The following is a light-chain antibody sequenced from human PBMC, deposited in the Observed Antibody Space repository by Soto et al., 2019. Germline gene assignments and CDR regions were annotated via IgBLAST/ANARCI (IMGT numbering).Light chain of an antibody. CDR1: QDIRRY. Sequence: DIQLTQSPTFLSASAGDRVSITCRASQDIRRYLVWYQQKPGKAPNLLIYDASSLQTGDPARFSGSGSGTEFTLTITSLQPEDFATYYCRHFYTFVQGTKVDIK. CDR2: DAS. CDR3: RHFYT. V-gene: IGKV1-9*01. J-gene: IGKJ2*01.